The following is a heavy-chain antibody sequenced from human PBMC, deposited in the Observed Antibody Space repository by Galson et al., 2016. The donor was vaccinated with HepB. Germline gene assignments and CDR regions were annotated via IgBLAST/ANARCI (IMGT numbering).Heavy chain of an antibody. CDR2: IIHVFGKA. V-gene: IGHV1-69*13. J-gene: IGHJ5*02. CDR1: GDTLTSFG. Sequence: SVKVSCKASGDTLTSFGISWVRQAPGQGLEWMGGIIHVFGKATYAQRFQGRVKMTAEESKNTVHMELSRLRSDDTAVYYCARDLSSRFDPWGQGTLVTVSS. CDR3: ARDLSSRFDP. D-gene: IGHD6-19*01.